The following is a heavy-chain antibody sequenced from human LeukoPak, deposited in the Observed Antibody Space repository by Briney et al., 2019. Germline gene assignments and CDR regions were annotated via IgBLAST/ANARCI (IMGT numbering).Heavy chain of an antibody. CDR1: SGSMTDSC. CDR3: TREGYDRSGYFLDF. Sequence: SEPLSLTCSVSSGSMTDSCWSWFRQAPGKGFEWLGFIYPSGRIEYSPSLRSRVSFSVATSRMEATVRLRSVTSSYTAVYYCTREGYDRSGYFLDFWGQGILVTVSS. D-gene: IGHD3-22*01. CDR2: IYPSGRI. J-gene: IGHJ4*02. V-gene: IGHV4-59*12.